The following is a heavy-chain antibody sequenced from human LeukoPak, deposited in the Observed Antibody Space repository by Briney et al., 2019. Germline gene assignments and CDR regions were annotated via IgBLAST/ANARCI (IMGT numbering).Heavy chain of an antibody. D-gene: IGHD5-18*01. Sequence: PGGSLRLSCAASGFTVSSNYMSWVRQAPGKGLEWVSVIYSGGSTYYTDSVKGRFTISRDNSKNTLYLQMNSLRAEDTAVYYCARSGYSYGWDFECWGQGTLVTVSS. CDR2: IYSGGST. V-gene: IGHV3-53*01. CDR1: GFTVSSNY. CDR3: ARSGYSYGWDFEC. J-gene: IGHJ4*02.